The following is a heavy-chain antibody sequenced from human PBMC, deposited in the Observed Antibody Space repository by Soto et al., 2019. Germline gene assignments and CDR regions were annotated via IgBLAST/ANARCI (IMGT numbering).Heavy chain of an antibody. V-gene: IGHV1-3*01. D-gene: IGHD3-10*01. CDR3: ARCGFGVLWAGIDS. CDR2: IIAGNGDT. Sequence: QVQLVQSGAEVKKPGASVKFSCKASGYTFTNYVIHWVRQTPGQRLEWMGWIIAGNGDTKYSQRFQGRVTITRDTSASTSYMELSSLRYENTAVYYCARCGFGVLWAGIDSWGQGTLVTVSS. CDR1: GYTFTNYV. J-gene: IGHJ4*02.